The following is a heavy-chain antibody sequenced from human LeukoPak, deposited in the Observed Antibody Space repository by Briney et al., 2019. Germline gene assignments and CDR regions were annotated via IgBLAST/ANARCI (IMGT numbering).Heavy chain of an antibody. CDR3: ARAETYYDFWSGYYTAAFDI. V-gene: IGHV1-2*02. Sequence: ASVKVSCKASGYTFTGYYMHWVRQAPGQGLEWMGWINPHSGGTNYAQKFQGRVTMTRDTSNSTAYMELSRLRSDDTAVYYCARAETYYDFWSGYYTAAFDIWGQGTMVTVSS. CDR2: INPHSGGT. J-gene: IGHJ3*02. D-gene: IGHD3-3*01. CDR1: GYTFTGYY.